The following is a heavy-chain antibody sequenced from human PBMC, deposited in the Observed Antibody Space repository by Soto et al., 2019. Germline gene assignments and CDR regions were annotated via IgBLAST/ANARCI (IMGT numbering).Heavy chain of an antibody. CDR2: IYYDGST. V-gene: IGHV4-31*01. D-gene: IGHD3-3*01. CDR1: GASISTGAYH. CDR3: ARGSAGRFLGVYYGVDV. Sequence: QVQLQESGPGLVKPSQTLSLTCTVSGASISTGAYHWNWIRQHPGKGLDWIGYIYYDGSTSYNSSLKSLLNISLDTSKNQFSLSLTSVTAADTAVYYCARGSAGRFLGVYYGVDVWGLGTTVTVSS. J-gene: IGHJ6*02.